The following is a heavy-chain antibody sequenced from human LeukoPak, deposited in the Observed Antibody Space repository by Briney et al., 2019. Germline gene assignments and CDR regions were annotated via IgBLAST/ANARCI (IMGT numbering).Heavy chain of an antibody. CDR3: AKLYSGRIDY. Sequence: GESLKISCKGSGYSFTNYWIGWVRQMPGKGLEWMGIIFPGDSDTRYSPSFQDQVTISADKSISTAYLQWNSLKASDISMYDCAKLYSGRIDYWGQGTLVSVS. J-gene: IGHJ4*02. D-gene: IGHD1-26*01. CDR1: GYSFTNYW. CDR2: IFPGDSDT. V-gene: IGHV5-51*01.